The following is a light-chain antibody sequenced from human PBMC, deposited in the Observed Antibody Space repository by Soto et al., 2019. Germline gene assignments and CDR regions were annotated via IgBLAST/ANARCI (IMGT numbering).Light chain of an antibody. V-gene: IGKV3-11*01. Sequence: EIVLTQSPATLSLSPGEGATLSCRASQSVSSYLAWYHQKPGQAPRLLIYDASNRATGIPARFSGSGSGTDFSPTISSREPEDFAVYYCQQSSNWPLTFGGGTKVEIK. J-gene: IGKJ4*01. CDR3: QQSSNWPLT. CDR1: QSVSSY. CDR2: DAS.